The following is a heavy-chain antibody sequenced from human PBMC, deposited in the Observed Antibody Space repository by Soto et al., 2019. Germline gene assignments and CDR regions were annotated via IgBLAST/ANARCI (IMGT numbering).Heavy chain of an antibody. J-gene: IGHJ5*02. V-gene: IGHV4-59*08. CDR3: ASHCVGYCSGTSCYSCFDH. CDR1: GVSISSYY. CDR2: IYYSGST. Sequence: PSETLSLTCTASGVSISSYYLSWIRQPPGKGLEWIGYIYYSGSTSYNPSLKSRVNISVDTSKNQFSLKLSSVTDAVTAEYYCASHCVGYCSGTSCYSCFDHWGQGTLVTVSS. D-gene: IGHD2-15*01.